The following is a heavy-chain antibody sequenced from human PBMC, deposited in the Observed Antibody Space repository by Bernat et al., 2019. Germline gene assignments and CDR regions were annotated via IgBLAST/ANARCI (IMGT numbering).Heavy chain of an antibody. J-gene: IGHJ4*02. V-gene: IGHV4-39*01. D-gene: IGHD3-10*01. Sequence: QLQLQESGPGRVKPAETLSLPGTVSGGSISSSSYYWGGIRQPPGKGLEWMGRIYYSGSTYSNPSLKSRVTISVDTSKNQFSLKLSSVTAADTAVYYCARQWRVPLFPYFDYWGQGTLVTVSS. CDR3: ARQWRVPLFPYFDY. CDR1: GGSISSSSYY. CDR2: IYYSGST.